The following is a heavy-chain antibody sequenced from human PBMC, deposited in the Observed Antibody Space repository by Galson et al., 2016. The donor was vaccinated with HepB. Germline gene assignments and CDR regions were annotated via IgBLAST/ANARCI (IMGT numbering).Heavy chain of an antibody. Sequence: ETLSLTCAVSGGSISNSKWWSWVRQPPGKGLEWIGDIYHSGSTNYNPSLTSRVTISVDQSKNQFSLNLISVTAADTAVYYCARDPVFGDWGQGTLVTVSS. J-gene: IGHJ4*02. CDR1: GGSISNSKW. CDR2: IYHSGST. CDR3: ARDPVFGD. V-gene: IGHV4-4*02.